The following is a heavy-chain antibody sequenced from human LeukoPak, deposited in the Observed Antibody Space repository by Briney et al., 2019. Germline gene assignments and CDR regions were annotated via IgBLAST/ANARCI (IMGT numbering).Heavy chain of an antibody. CDR1: GYTFTSYY. CDR2: IIPIFGTA. J-gene: IGHJ5*02. D-gene: IGHD3-3*01. Sequence: ASVKVSCKASGYTFTSYYMHWVRQAPGQGLGWMGGIIPIFGTANYAQKFQGRVTITADKSTSTAYMELSSLRSEDTAVYYCARDIGITIFGVVRSWFDPWGQGTLVTVSS. CDR3: ARDIGITIFGVVRSWFDP. V-gene: IGHV1-69*06.